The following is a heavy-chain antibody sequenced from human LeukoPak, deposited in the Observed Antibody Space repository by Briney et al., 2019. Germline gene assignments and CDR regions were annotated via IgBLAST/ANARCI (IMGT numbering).Heavy chain of an antibody. J-gene: IGHJ4*02. Sequence: GGSLRLSCAASGFTFSSYEMNWVRQAPGKGLEWVSCISSSGSTIYYVDSVKGRFTISRDNAKNSLYLQMNSLRAEDTAVYYCARPPSSSFYDYWGQGTLVTVSS. CDR2: ISSSGSTI. CDR1: GFTFSSYE. CDR3: ARPPSSSFYDY. D-gene: IGHD6-6*01. V-gene: IGHV3-48*03.